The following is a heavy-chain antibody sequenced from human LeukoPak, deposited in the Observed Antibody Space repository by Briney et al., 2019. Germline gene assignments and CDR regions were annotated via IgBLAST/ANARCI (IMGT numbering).Heavy chain of an antibody. Sequence: GGSLRLSCAASGFTFSSYSMNWVRQAPGKGLEWVSSISSSSSYIYYADSVKGRFTISRDNAKNSLYLQMNSLRAEDTAVYYCARGRRWLQLLADYWGQGTLVTVSS. CDR1: GFTFSSYS. D-gene: IGHD5-24*01. V-gene: IGHV3-21*01. J-gene: IGHJ4*02. CDR2: ISSSSSYI. CDR3: ARGRRWLQLLADY.